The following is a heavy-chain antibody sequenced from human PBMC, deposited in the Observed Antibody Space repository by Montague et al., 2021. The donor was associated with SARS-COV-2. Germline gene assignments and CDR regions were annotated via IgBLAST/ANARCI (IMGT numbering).Heavy chain of an antibody. D-gene: IGHD3-10*01. V-gene: IGHV4-59*02. Sequence: SETLSLTCTVSGVSVKNYYWSWIRQPPGKGLEWIGYVHYSGKTKSNPSLQNPISISLDASKNQFYLSLASVTSADAAVYYCARDWGERGHWGQGTLVTVSS. CDR3: ARDWGERGH. CDR2: VHYSGKT. CDR1: GVSVKNYY. J-gene: IGHJ4*02.